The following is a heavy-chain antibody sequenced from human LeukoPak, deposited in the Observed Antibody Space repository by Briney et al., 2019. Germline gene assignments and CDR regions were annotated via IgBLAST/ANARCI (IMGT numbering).Heavy chain of an antibody. Sequence: GFLRLSCAASGFTFDDYTMHWVRQAPGKSLEWVSLISWDGGSTYYADSVKGRFTISRDNSKNSLYLQMNSLRTEDTALYYCAKDPTYYYDSSGYYFDYWGQGTLVTVSS. V-gene: IGHV3-43*01. CDR1: GFTFDDYT. D-gene: IGHD3-22*01. CDR2: ISWDGGST. CDR3: AKDPTYYYDSSGYYFDY. J-gene: IGHJ4*02.